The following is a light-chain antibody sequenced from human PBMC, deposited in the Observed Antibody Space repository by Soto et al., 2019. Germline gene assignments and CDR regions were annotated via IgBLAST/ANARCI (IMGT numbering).Light chain of an antibody. J-gene: IGKJ2*01. V-gene: IGKV1-5*03. CDR2: QAS. Sequence: DIQLTQSPSTLSASVGDRVTITCRASQSISSWLAWYQQKAGKAPKLLIYQASILQSGVPASFSGIGSGTEFTLTISSLQPDDFASYYCQQYNSYYTFGQGTKLEI. CDR3: QQYNSYYT. CDR1: QSISSW.